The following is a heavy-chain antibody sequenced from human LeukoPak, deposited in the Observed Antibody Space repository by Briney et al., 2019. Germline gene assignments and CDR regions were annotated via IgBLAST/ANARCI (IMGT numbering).Heavy chain of an antibody. D-gene: IGHD3-3*01. Sequence: GGSLRLSCAASGFTFSSYAMHWVRQAPGKGLEWVAVISYDGSNKYYADSVKGRFTISRDNSKNTLYLQMNSLRAEDTAVYYCARGRFDFWSGYSIDYWGQGTLVTVSS. J-gene: IGHJ4*02. CDR2: ISYDGSNK. V-gene: IGHV3-30-3*01. CDR3: ARGRFDFWSGYSIDY. CDR1: GFTFSSYA.